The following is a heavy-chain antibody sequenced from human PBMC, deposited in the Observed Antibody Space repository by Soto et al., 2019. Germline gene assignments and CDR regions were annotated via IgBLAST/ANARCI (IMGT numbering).Heavy chain of an antibody. CDR3: ARVYPYYDFWSGYDENYYYYYMDV. D-gene: IGHD3-3*01. J-gene: IGHJ6*03. CDR2: MNPNSGNT. CDR1: GYTFTSYD. V-gene: IGHV1-8*01. Sequence: ASVKVSCKASGYTFTSYDINWVRQATGQGLEWMGWMNPNSGNTGYAQKFQGRVTMNRNTSISTAYMELSSLRSEDTAVYYCARVYPYYDFWSGYDENYYYYYMDVWGKGTTVTVSS.